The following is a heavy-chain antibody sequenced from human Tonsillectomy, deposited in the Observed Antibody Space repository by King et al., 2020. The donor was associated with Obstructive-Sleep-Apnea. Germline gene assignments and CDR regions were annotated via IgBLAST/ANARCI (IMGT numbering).Heavy chain of an antibody. J-gene: IGHJ3*02. CDR1: GGSISSYY. D-gene: IGHD6-13*01. Sequence: QLQESGPGLVKPSETLSLTCTVSGGSISSYYWSWIRQPPGQGLEWIGYIYYSGSTNYNPSLKSRVTISVDTSKTPFALKLSSVTAADTAVYYCARYYSSSWFSADAFDIWGQGTMVTVSS. CDR3: ARYYSSSWFSADAFDI. CDR2: IYYSGST. V-gene: IGHV4-59*08.